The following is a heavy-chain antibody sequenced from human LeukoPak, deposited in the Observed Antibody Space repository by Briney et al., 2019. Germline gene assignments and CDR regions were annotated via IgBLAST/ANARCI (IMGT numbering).Heavy chain of an antibody. Sequence: SETLSLTCTVSGGPISSYYWSWIRQPPGKGLEWIGYIYYSGSTNYNPSLKSRVTISVDTSKNQFSLKLSCVTAADTAVYYCARDMPISDYDILTGYYNDAFDIWGQGTMVTVSS. D-gene: IGHD3-9*01. J-gene: IGHJ3*02. CDR1: GGPISSYY. CDR3: ARDMPISDYDILTGYYNDAFDI. V-gene: IGHV4-59*01. CDR2: IYYSGST.